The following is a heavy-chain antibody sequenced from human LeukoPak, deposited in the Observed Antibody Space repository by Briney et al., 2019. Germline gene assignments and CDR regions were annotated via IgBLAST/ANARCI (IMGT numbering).Heavy chain of an antibody. J-gene: IGHJ4*02. CDR1: GGSFRGYY. D-gene: IGHD1-26*01. Sequence: PSETLSLTCAVDGGSFRGYYCSWIRQPPWKVLDWIWEINHSGSTNYNASLKSRVSMSVDTSKNQFSLKLSSVTAADTAVFYCARENSGSYREFDYWGQGTLVTVSS. CDR2: INHSGST. CDR3: ARENSGSYREFDY. V-gene: IGHV4-34*01.